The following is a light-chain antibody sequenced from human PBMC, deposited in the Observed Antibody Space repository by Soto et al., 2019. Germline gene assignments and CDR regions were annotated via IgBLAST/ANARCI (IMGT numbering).Light chain of an antibody. V-gene: IGKV3-15*01. CDR1: QSVSSN. CDR2: GAS. J-gene: IGKJ1*01. CDR3: QPYSNWPRT. Sequence: EIVMTQSPATLSVSPGERATLSCRASQSVSSNLAWYQQKPGQAPRLPIYGASTRATGIPARFSGSGSGTEFTLTISSLQSEDFAVYYCQPYSNWPRTFGQGTKVDIK.